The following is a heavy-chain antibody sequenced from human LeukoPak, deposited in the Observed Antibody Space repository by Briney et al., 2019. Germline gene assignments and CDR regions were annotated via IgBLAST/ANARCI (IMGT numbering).Heavy chain of an antibody. V-gene: IGHV1-2*06. CDR3: ARDLHLVEPLVNFDY. CDR2: INPNSGGT. J-gene: IGHJ4*02. CDR1: GYTFIGYY. D-gene: IGHD2-2*01. Sequence: ASLKVSCKASGYTFIGYYMHWVRQAPGQGLEWMGRINPNSGGTDYAQKFQGRVTMTTDTSTSTAYMEMRSLRSDDTAVYYCARDLHLVEPLVNFDYWGQGTLVTVSS.